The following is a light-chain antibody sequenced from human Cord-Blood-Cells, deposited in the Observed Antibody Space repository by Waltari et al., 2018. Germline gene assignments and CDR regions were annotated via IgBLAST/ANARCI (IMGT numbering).Light chain of an antibody. CDR1: SSDVGSYNL. V-gene: IGLV2-23*03. Sequence: QSALTQPASVSGSSGQPFTISCTGTSSDVGSYNLVSWYQQHPGKAPKLMIYEGSKRPSGVPNRFSGSKSGNTASLTISGLQAEDEADYYCCSYAGSITFVVFGGGTKLTVL. CDR3: CSYAGSITFVV. CDR2: EGS. J-gene: IGLJ2*01.